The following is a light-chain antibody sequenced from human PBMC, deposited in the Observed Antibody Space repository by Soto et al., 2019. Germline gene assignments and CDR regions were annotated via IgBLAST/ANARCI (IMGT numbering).Light chain of an antibody. CDR1: SSDVGSHYNL. Sequence: QSVLTQPASVSGSPGQSITISCTGTSSDVGSHYNLVSWYQQHPGKAPKIMIYEGNKRPSGVSDRFSGSKSGNTAFLTISGLQAEDEADYCCSSYAGSSTWVFGGGTKVTVL. V-gene: IGLV2-23*01. J-gene: IGLJ2*01. CDR3: SSYAGSSTWV. CDR2: EGN.